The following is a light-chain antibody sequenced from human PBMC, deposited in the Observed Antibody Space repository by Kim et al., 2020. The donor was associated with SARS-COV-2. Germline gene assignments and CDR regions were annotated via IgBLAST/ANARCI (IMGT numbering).Light chain of an antibody. CDR3: QQYSSYPLT. Sequence: ASVGDTVTITGRASQAIGDWLASYQQKPEKAPKTLIYAASSLQSGVPSRFSRSRSGTDFTLTISSLQSEDYATYYCQQYSSYPLTFGGGTKVDIK. CDR2: AAS. J-gene: IGKJ4*01. V-gene: IGKV1D-16*01. CDR1: QAIGDW.